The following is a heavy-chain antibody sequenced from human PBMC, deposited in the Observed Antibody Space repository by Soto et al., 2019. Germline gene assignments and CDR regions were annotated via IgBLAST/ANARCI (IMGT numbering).Heavy chain of an antibody. Sequence: QVQLVQSGAEVKKPGASVKVSCKASGYTFTSYDINWVRQATGQGLEWMGWMNPNSGNTGYAQKFQGRVTMTRNTSISTAYMELSSRRSEDTAVYYCARGVSTPTYSYDCSDWYFDLWGRGTLVTVSS. CDR1: GYTFTSYD. CDR3: ARGVSTPTYSYDCSDWYFDL. V-gene: IGHV1-8*01. D-gene: IGHD3-22*01. J-gene: IGHJ2*01. CDR2: MNPNSGNT.